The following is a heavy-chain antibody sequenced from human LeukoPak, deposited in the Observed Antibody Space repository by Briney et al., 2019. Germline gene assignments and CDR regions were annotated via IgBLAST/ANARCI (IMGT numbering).Heavy chain of an antibody. Sequence: SVKVSCKASGGTFSSYAISWVRLAPGQGLEWMGGIIPIFGTANYAQKFQGRVTITADESTSTAYMELSSLRSEDTAVYYCARGGYSGSYLLFYYYGMDVWGQGTTVTVSS. CDR1: GGTFSSYA. CDR2: IIPIFGTA. J-gene: IGHJ6*02. V-gene: IGHV1-69*01. D-gene: IGHD1-26*01. CDR3: ARGGYSGSYLLFYYYGMDV.